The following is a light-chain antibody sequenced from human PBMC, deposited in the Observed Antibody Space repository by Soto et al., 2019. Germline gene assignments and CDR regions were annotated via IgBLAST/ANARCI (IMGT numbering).Light chain of an antibody. V-gene: IGKV1-5*01. CDR2: DVS. J-gene: IGKJ1*01. Sequence: DIQMTQSPSTLSASVGDRVTITCRASQSVDNWLAWYQQKPGKAPKVLIYDVSNLESGVPSRFSGSGSGTEFALTISSLQPDDFATYYCQQYDRYSRTFGQGTKVDIK. CDR3: QQYDRYSRT. CDR1: QSVDNW.